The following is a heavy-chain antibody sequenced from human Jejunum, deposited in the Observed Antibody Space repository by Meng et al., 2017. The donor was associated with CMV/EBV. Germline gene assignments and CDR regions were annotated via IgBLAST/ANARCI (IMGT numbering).Heavy chain of an antibody. Sequence: QVTLLQSGAEVKKPGASVKISCKTSGYTFTDHNIGWVRQAPGQGLEWVGWISLGNGQTVYGHKVQGRVTVTTDTSTSTAYMELRSLRSDDTAMYYCARDVWGFDYWGQGTLVTASS. CDR1: GYTFTDHN. CDR2: ISLGNGQT. J-gene: IGHJ4*02. D-gene: IGHD7-27*01. V-gene: IGHV1-18*04. CDR3: ARDVWGFDY.